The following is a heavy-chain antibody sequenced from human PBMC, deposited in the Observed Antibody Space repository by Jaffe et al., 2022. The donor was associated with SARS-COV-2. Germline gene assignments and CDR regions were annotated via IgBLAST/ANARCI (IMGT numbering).Heavy chain of an antibody. D-gene: IGHD3-22*01. V-gene: IGHV4-61*02. Sequence: QVQLQESGPGLVKPSQTLSLTCTVSGGSISSGSYYWSWIRQPAGKGLEWIGRIYTSGSTNYNPSLKSRVTISVDTSKNQFSLKLSSVTAADTAVYYCARGGSHGGYSLFDYWGQGTLVTVSS. J-gene: IGHJ4*02. CDR2: IYTSGST. CDR1: GGSISSGSYY. CDR3: ARGGSHGGYSLFDY.